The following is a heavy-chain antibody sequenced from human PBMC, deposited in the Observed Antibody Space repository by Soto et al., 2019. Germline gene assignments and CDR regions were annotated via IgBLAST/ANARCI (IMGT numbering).Heavy chain of an antibody. V-gene: IGHV1-2*04. CDR1: GYTFTGYY. CDR3: ARGKGYCSGGSCYGINAFDI. D-gene: IGHD2-15*01. J-gene: IGHJ3*02. CDR2: INPNSGGT. Sequence: QVQLVQSGAEVKKPGASVKVSCKASGYTFTGYYMHWVRQAPGQGLEWMGWINPNSGGTNYAQKFQGWVTMTRDTSISTAYMELSRLRSDDTAVYYCARGKGYCSGGSCYGINAFDIWGQGTMVTVSP.